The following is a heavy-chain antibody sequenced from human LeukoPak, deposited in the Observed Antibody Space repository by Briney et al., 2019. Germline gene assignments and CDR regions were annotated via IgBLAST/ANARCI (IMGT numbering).Heavy chain of an antibody. CDR3: ARVKAIRGRGIIISNYFDY. J-gene: IGHJ4*02. D-gene: IGHD3-10*01. V-gene: IGHV3-48*02. CDR2: IRSSDTTI. CDR1: GFTFSSYS. Sequence: PGGSLRLSCAASGFTFSSYSMNWVRQAPGKGLEWISYIRSSDTTIYYADSVKGRFTISTDNAKNSLYLQMNSLRDEDTAVYYCARVKAIRGRGIIISNYFDYWGQGTLVTVSS.